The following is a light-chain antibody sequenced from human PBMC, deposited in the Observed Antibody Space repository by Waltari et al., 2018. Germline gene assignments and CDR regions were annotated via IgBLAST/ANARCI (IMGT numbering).Light chain of an antibody. CDR2: EDS. Sequence: SYELTQPPSVSVSPGQTASITCSGEKLEYNYICWYQQRPGQSPVLVIYEDSKRPSGIPERFSGSSSGTTATLIITGTQAMDEADYYCQAWDTSTANVVFGGGTKLTVL. V-gene: IGLV3-1*01. CDR1: KLEYNY. J-gene: IGLJ2*01. CDR3: QAWDTSTANVV.